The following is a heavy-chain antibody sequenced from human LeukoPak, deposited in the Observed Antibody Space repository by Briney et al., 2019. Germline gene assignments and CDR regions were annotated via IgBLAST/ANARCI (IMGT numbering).Heavy chain of an antibody. D-gene: IGHD1-1*01. CDR2: IYAGGNT. V-gene: IGHV3-53*01. CDR1: GFTVNSKY. Sequence: GGSLRLSCAASGFTVNSKYMSWVRQAPGKGLEWVPVIYAGGNTYYADSVKGRFTISRDNSKNTLYLQMNSLRAEDTAVYYCATRINNWNDGDYWGQGTLVTVSS. J-gene: IGHJ4*02. CDR3: ATRINNWNDGDY.